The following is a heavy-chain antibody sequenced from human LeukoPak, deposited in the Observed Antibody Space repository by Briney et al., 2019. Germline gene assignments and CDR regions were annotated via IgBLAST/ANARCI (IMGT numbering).Heavy chain of an antibody. Sequence: SVKVSCKASGGTFSSYAISWVRQAPGQGLEWMGRIIPILGIANYAQKFQGRVTITADKSTSTAYMELSSLRSEDTAVYYCARPTYSSSWRPLTDAFDIWGQGTMVTVSS. D-gene: IGHD6-13*01. CDR1: GGTFSSYA. V-gene: IGHV1-69*04. CDR2: IIPILGIA. J-gene: IGHJ3*02. CDR3: ARPTYSSSWRPLTDAFDI.